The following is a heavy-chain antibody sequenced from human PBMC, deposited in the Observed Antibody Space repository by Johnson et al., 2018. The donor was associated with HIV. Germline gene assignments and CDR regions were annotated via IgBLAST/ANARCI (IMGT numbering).Heavy chain of an antibody. Sequence: EVQLVESGGGVVRPGGSLRLSCVASGFTFDDYGMSWVRQAPGKGLEWVSAIGVAGDTYYAGSVRGRFTISRENAKNAFYLHMNDLRVGDTAVFYCARRRQGSASYSDPFDIWGQGTMVTVSS. CDR2: IGVAGDT. J-gene: IGHJ3*02. V-gene: IGHV3-13*01. CDR3: ARRRQGSASYSDPFDI. CDR1: GFTFDDYG. D-gene: IGHD2-15*01.